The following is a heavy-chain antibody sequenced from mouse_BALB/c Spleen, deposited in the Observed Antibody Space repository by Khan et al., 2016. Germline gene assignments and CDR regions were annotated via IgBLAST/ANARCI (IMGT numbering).Heavy chain of an antibody. CDR2: IHYNGST. J-gene: IGHJ2*01. Sequence: EVQLQESGPDLVKPSQSLSLTCTVTGYSISSGYSWHWIRQFPGNKLEWMGYIHYNGSTKYNPSLKSRISITRDTSKNQFFLQLNSVTTEDTATXYCASWHYYGSSPWGPGTTLPVSS. D-gene: IGHD1-1*01. CDR1: GYSISSGYS. CDR3: ASWHYYGSSP. V-gene: IGHV3-1*02.